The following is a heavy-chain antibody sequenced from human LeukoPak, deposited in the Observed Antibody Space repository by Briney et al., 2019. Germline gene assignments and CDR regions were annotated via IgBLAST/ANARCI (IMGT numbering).Heavy chain of an antibody. V-gene: IGHV4-30-2*05. Sequence: SQTLSLTCTVSGGSISSGGYYWSWIRQPPGKGLEWIGYIYHSGSTYYNPSLKSRVTISVDTSKNQFSLKLSSVTAADTAVYYCARERTHYYYYYYMDVWGKGTTVTVSS. J-gene: IGHJ6*03. CDR3: ARERTHYYYYYYMDV. CDR1: GGSISSGGYY. CDR2: IYHSGST.